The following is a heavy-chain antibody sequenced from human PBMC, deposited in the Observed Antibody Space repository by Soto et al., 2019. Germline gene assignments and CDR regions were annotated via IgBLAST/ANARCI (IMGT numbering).Heavy chain of an antibody. Sequence: SETLSLTCTVSGGSISSGGYYWSWIRQHPGKGLEWIGYIYYSGSTYYNPSLKSRVTISVDTSKNQFSLKLSSVTAADTAVYYCARERDCSSTSCYPTYYYGMDVWGQGTTVTAP. V-gene: IGHV4-31*03. CDR2: IYYSGST. J-gene: IGHJ6*02. CDR3: ARERDCSSTSCYPTYYYGMDV. CDR1: GGSISSGGYY. D-gene: IGHD2-2*01.